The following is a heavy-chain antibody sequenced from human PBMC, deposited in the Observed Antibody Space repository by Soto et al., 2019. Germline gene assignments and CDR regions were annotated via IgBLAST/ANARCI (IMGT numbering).Heavy chain of an antibody. D-gene: IGHD1-26*01. Sequence: QVQLVQSGAEVKKPGASVKVSCKASGYTFTSYGISWVRQAPGQGLEWMGWISAYNGNTNYAQKLQGRVTMTTDTSTSTAEMELRSLRSDDTAVYYCAREDVIVGATGVCDYWGQGTLVTVSS. J-gene: IGHJ4*02. V-gene: IGHV1-18*01. CDR2: ISAYNGNT. CDR3: AREDVIVGATGVCDY. CDR1: GYTFTSYG.